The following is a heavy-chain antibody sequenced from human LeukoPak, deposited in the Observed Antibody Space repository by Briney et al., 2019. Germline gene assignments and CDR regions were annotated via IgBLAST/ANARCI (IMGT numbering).Heavy chain of an antibody. D-gene: IGHD4-17*01. CDR1: GYTFTSYD. CDR2: MNPNSGNT. J-gene: IGHJ4*02. Sequence: PKASVKVSCKASGYTFTSYDINWVRQATGQGLKWMGWMNPNSGNTGYAQKFQGRVTMTRNTSISTAYMELSSLRSEDTAVYYCARDRAVTNDFDYWGQGTLVTVSS. V-gene: IGHV1-8*01. CDR3: ARDRAVTNDFDY.